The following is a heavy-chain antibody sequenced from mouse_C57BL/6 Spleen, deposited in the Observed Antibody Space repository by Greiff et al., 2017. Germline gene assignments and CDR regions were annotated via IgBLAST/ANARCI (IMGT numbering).Heavy chain of an antibody. CDR3: ARSGRDYGDAMDY. CDR1: GYTFTSYW. Sequence: QVQLQQPGAELVKPGASVKMSCKASGYTFTSYWITWVKQRPGQGLEWIGDIYPGSGSTNYNEKFKSKATLTVDTSSSTAYMKLSSLTSEDSAVYYCARSGRDYGDAMDYWGQGTSVTVSS. J-gene: IGHJ4*01. V-gene: IGHV1-55*01. D-gene: IGHD2-4*01. CDR2: IYPGSGST.